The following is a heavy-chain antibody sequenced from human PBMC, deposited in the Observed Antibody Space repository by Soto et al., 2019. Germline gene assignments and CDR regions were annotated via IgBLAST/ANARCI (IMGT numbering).Heavy chain of an antibody. CDR1: GGSISSSSYY. V-gene: IGHV4-39*01. CDR3: ARSMTTVVTLDY. D-gene: IGHD4-17*01. J-gene: IGHJ4*02. CDR2: IYYSGST. Sequence: QLQLQESGPGLVKPSETLSLTCTVSGGSISSSSYYWGWIRQPPGKGLEWIGSIYYSGSTYYNPSRKSRVTISVDTSKNQLSLKLSSVTAADTAVYYCARSMTTVVTLDYWGQGTLVTVSS.